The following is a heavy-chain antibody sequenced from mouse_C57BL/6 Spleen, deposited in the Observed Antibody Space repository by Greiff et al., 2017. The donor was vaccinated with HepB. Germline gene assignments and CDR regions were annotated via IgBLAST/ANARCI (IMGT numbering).Heavy chain of an antibody. Sequence: EVQLQESVAELVRPGASVKLSCTASGFNIKNTYMHWVKQRPEQGLEWIGRIDPANGNTKYAPKFQGKATITADTSSNTAYLQLSSLTSEDTAIYYCARSASFITTEVGFAYWGQGTLVTVSA. J-gene: IGHJ3*01. CDR1: GFNIKNTY. CDR2: IDPANGNT. V-gene: IGHV14-3*01. D-gene: IGHD1-1*01. CDR3: ARSASFITTEVGFAY.